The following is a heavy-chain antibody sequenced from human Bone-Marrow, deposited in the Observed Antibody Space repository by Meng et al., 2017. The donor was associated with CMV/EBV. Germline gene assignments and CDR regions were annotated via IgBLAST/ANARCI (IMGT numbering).Heavy chain of an antibody. D-gene: IGHD2-2*02. V-gene: IGHV1-46*01. Sequence: ASVKVSCKASGYTFTSYYMHWVRQAPGQGLEWMGIINPSGGSTSYAQKFQGRVTMTRDTSTSTVYMELSSLRSEDTAVYYCARSNNELVVPAAIHRGGGYYYGMDVWGQGTTVTVSS. CDR2: INPSGGST. CDR3: ARSNNELVVPAAIHRGGGYYYGMDV. CDR1: GYTFTSYY. J-gene: IGHJ6*02.